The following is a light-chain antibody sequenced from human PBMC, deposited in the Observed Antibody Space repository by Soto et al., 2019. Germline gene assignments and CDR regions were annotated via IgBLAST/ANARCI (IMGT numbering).Light chain of an antibody. CDR2: AAS. CDR1: QGISNY. J-gene: IGKJ1*01. Sequence: IQMTQSPSSLSASVGDRVTITCRASQGISNYLAWYQQKPGKVPKLLIDAASTLQSGVPPRFSGSGSGTDFTLTISGLQPEDVATYYCQKYNSAPWTFGQGTKVEIK. V-gene: IGKV1-27*01. CDR3: QKYNSAPWT.